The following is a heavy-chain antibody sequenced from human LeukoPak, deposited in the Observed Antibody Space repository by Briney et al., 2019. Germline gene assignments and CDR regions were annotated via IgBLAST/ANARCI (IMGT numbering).Heavy chain of an antibody. V-gene: IGHV3-7*01. Sequence: PGGSLRLSCAASGFTFSSYWMSWVRQAPGKGLEWVANIKQDGSEKYYADSVKGRFTISRDNSKNTLYLQMNSLGAEDTAVYYCAKGPNYFDYWGQGTLVTVSS. CDR1: GFTFSSYW. CDR2: IKQDGSEK. CDR3: AKGPNYFDY. J-gene: IGHJ4*02.